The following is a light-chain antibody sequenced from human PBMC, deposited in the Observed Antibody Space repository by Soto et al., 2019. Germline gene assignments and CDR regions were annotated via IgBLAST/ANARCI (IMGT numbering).Light chain of an antibody. V-gene: IGKV3-20*01. CDR3: QQYGSSPLT. CDR2: GPS. CDR1: QRISSYY. Sequence: EIVLTQSPGTLSLSPGERGTLSCRASQRISSYYLAWYQQKPGQAPRLLIYGPSSRATGVPDRFSASGSGTDFTLTISRLEPEDLAVYYCQQYGSSPLTFGGGTKVEIK. J-gene: IGKJ4*01.